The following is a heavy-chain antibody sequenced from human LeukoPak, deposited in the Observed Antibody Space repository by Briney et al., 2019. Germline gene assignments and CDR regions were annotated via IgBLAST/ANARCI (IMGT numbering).Heavy chain of an antibody. CDR1: GGSISSYY. CDR2: IYYSGST. Sequence: SETLSLTCTVSGGSISSYYWSWIRQPPGKGLEWIGYIYYSGSTNYNPSLKSRVTISVDTSKNQFSLKVSSVTAADTAVYYCPRERLGSGWPVPYYFDYWGQGTLVTVSS. CDR3: PRERLGSGWPVPYYFDY. V-gene: IGHV4-59*01. D-gene: IGHD6-19*01. J-gene: IGHJ4*02.